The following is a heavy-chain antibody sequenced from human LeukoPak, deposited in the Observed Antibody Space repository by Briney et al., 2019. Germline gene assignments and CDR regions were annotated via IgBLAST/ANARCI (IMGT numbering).Heavy chain of an antibody. CDR2: IYYSGSA. Sequence: PSETLSLTCTVSGGSISRYYWSWIRQPPGKGLEWIGYIYYSGSANYNPSLKSRVTISVDTSKNQFSLKLSSVTAADTAVYYCARTIRFPRNYMDVWGKGTTVTVSS. CDR3: ARTIRFPRNYMDV. V-gene: IGHV4-59*01. CDR1: GGSISRYY. J-gene: IGHJ6*03. D-gene: IGHD3-3*01.